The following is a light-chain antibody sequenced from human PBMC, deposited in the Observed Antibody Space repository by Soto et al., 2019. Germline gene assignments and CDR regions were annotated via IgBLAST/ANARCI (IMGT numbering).Light chain of an antibody. Sequence: DIQMNQSPSSLSASVGDRVTITCRASQSISSYFNWYQQKPGKAPKLLIYAASSLQSGVPSRFSGSGSGTDFTLTISSLQPEDFATYYCQQSYSTPRNFGQGTKLEIK. CDR1: QSISSY. V-gene: IGKV1-39*01. CDR2: AAS. CDR3: QQSYSTPRN. J-gene: IGKJ2*01.